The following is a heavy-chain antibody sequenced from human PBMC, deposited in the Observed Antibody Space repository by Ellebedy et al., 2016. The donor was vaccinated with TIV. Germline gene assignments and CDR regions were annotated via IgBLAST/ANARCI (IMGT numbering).Heavy chain of an antibody. CDR3: AKGTGVKGDWFDP. J-gene: IGHJ5*02. Sequence: GGSLRLXXAASGFTFSSYALRWVRPAPGKGLAWVSTLSGSGGSTYYAESVKGRFTISRDNSENTLYLQMNSLKAEYTAVYYCAKGTGVKGDWFDPWGQGTLVTVSS. D-gene: IGHD1-14*01. V-gene: IGHV3-23*01. CDR1: GFTFSSYA. CDR2: LSGSGGST.